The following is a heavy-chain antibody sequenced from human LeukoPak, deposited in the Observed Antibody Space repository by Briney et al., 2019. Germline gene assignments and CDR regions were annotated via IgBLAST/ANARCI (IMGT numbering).Heavy chain of an antibody. CDR3: ARGERGYSYGVDY. D-gene: IGHD5-18*01. J-gene: IGHJ4*02. CDR2: IYYSGST. CDR1: GGSISSSSYY. Sequence: PSETLSLTCTVSGGSISSSSYYWGWIRQPPGKGLEWIGSIYYSGSTYYNPSLKSRVTIPVDTSKNQFSLKLSSVTAADTAVYYCARGERGYSYGVDYWGQGTLVTVSS. V-gene: IGHV4-39*01.